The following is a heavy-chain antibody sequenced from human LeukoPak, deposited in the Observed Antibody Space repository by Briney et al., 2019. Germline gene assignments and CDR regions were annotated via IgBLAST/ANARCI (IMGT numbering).Heavy chain of an antibody. CDR1: GFTLSRYS. J-gene: IGHJ5*02. CDR2: ISSGSSYI. D-gene: IGHD6-25*01. CDR3: ARERGYSFWFDP. Sequence: SGGSLRLSCAASGFTLSRYSMNWVRQAPGKGLEWVSSISSGSSYIYYAGSVKGRFTISRDNAKNSLYLQMNSLRAEDTAVYYCARERGYSFWFDPWGQGTLVTVSS. V-gene: IGHV3-21*01.